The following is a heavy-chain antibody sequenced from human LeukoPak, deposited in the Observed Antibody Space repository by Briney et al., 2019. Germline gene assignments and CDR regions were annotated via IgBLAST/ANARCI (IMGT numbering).Heavy chain of an antibody. J-gene: IGHJ6*02. Sequence: GRSLRLSCAPSGFTFSSYGMHWVRQAPGKGLEWVAIITHDGSNKYNADSVKGRFTISRDNSKNTLHLQMNSLRAEDTAVYYCARDRFYGDYIDYYFYGMDVWGQGTTVTVSS. CDR2: ITHDGSNK. D-gene: IGHD4-17*01. V-gene: IGHV3-30*03. CDR1: GFTFSSYG. CDR3: ARDRFYGDYIDYYFYGMDV.